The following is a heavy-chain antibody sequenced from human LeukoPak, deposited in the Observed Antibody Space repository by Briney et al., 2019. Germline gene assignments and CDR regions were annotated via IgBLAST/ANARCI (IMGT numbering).Heavy chain of an antibody. CDR2: IYHSGST. Sequence: PGGSLRLSCAASGFTFSNAWMSWVRQPPGKGLEWLREIYHSGSTNYNAALKSRVTISVDTSKNQFSLMLTSLTAADTAVYYCARRRMVVPSVDAFDVWGQGTVVTVSS. D-gene: IGHD3-10*01. CDR1: GFTFSNAW. CDR3: ARRRMVVPSVDAFDV. V-gene: IGHV4-4*02. J-gene: IGHJ3*01.